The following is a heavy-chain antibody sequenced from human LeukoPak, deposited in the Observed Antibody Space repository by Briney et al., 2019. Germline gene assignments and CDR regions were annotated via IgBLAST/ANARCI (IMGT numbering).Heavy chain of an antibody. D-gene: IGHD1-26*01. CDR3: ARVSGSYYDGRDC. V-gene: IGHV3-21*01. Sequence: SGGSLRLSCAASGFTFSSYTMNWVRQAPGKGLEWVSSITGTSGNIYYAELVRGRFTISRDNAKNSLYLQMNSLRAEDTAVYYCARVSGSYYDGRDCWGQGTLVTVSS. CDR2: ITGTSGNI. J-gene: IGHJ4*02. CDR1: GFTFSSYT.